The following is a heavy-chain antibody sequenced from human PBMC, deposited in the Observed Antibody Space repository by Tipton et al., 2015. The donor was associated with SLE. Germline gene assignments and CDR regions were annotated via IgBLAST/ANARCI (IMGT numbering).Heavy chain of an antibody. Sequence: LRLSCTVSGGSISSSSYYWGWIRQPPGKGLEWIGSIYYSGSTYYNPSLKSRVTISVDTSKNQFSLKLSSVTAADTAVYYCARGAYDSSGYYFYYFDYWGQGTLVTVSS. CDR3: ARGAYDSSGYYFYYFDY. V-gene: IGHV4-39*07. J-gene: IGHJ4*02. D-gene: IGHD3-22*01. CDR1: GGSISSSSYY. CDR2: IYYSGST.